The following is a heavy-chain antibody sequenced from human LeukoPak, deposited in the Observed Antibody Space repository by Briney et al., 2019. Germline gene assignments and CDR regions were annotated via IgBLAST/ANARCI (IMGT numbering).Heavy chain of an antibody. CDR2: IYHSGST. CDR3: ARGGAARLHFQN. D-gene: IGHD6-6*01. J-gene: IGHJ1*01. CDR1: GGSISTYY. V-gene: IGHV4-59*01. Sequence: SETLSLTCTVSGGSISTYYWNWIRQPPGKGLEWIGYIYHSGSTNYNPSLQSRVTISVDTSKNQLSLNLNSVTAADTAVYYCARGGAARLHFQNWGQGTLVTVSS.